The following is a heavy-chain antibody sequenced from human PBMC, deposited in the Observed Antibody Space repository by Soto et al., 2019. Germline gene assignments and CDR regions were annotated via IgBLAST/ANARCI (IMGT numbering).Heavy chain of an antibody. V-gene: IGHV1-69*13. D-gene: IGHD6-13*01. Sequence: SVKVSCKASGCTFSSYAISWVRQAPGQGLEWMGGIIPIFGTANYAQKFQGRVTITADESTSTAYMELSSLRSEDTAVYYCAREKGSSWRNYYYYGMDVWGQGTTVTVSS. CDR3: AREKGSSWRNYYYYGMDV. CDR2: IIPIFGTA. J-gene: IGHJ6*02. CDR1: GCTFSSYA.